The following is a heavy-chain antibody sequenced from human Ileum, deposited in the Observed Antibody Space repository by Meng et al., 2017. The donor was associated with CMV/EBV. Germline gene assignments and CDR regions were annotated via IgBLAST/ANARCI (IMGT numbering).Heavy chain of an antibody. CDR2: VYWNDDN. Sequence: SGFSLSPTGLGVVWIRQPPGKAPEWLALVYWNDDNRYSPSLRNRLTITKDTSKNQAVLTMTNMDPVDTATYYCAHYGDYRFGWYFDLWGRGTLVTVSS. J-gene: IGHJ2*01. V-gene: IGHV2-5*01. CDR1: GFSLSPTGLG. CDR3: AHYGDYRFGWYFDL. D-gene: IGHD4-17*01.